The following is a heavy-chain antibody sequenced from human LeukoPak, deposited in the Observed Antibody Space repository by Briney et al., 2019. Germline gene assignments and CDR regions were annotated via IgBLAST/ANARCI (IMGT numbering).Heavy chain of an antibody. V-gene: IGHV3-21*01. CDR1: GFTFSSHS. D-gene: IGHD6-13*01. Sequence: GGSLRLSCAASGFTFSSHSMNWVRQAPGKGLEWVSSISSSSSYIYYADSVKGRFTISRDNAKNSLYLQMNSLRAEDTAVYYCARAIVAAAGTFDYWGQGTLVTVSS. CDR2: ISSSSSYI. J-gene: IGHJ4*02. CDR3: ARAIVAAAGTFDY.